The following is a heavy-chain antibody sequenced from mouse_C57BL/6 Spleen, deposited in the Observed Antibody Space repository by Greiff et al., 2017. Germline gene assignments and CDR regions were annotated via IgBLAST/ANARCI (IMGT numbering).Heavy chain of an antibody. CDR1: GFTFSNYW. CDR2: IGLKNDNYAT. J-gene: IGHJ2*01. CDR3: TGGLSDY. Sequence: EVQLVESGGGLVQPGGSMKLSCVASGFTFSNYWMNWVRQSPEKGLEWVAQIGLKNDNYATNYAVSVKGRFTITRDDSKSSVYLQMDNLGAEDTGIYYCTGGLSDYWGQGTTLTVSS. V-gene: IGHV6-3*01.